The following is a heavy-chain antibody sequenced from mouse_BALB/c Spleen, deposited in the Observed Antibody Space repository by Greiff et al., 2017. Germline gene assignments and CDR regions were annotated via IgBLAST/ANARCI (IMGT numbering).Heavy chain of an antibody. CDR1: GYSITSGYY. CDR2: ISYDGSN. CDR3: AREVFYGNYGYFDV. Sequence: DVQLQESGPGLVKPSQSLSLTCSVTGYSITSGYYWNWIRQFPGNKLEWMGYISYDGSNNYNPSLKNRISITRDTSKNQFFLKLNSVTTEDTATYYCAREVFYGNYGYFDVWGAGTTVTVSS. J-gene: IGHJ1*01. D-gene: IGHD2-1*01. V-gene: IGHV3-6*02.